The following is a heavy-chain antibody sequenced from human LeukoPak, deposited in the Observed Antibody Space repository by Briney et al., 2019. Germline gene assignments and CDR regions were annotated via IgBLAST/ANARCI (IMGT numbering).Heavy chain of an antibody. CDR2: IWYDGSNK. J-gene: IGHJ4*02. CDR3: ARDSTAVAGDLDY. CDR1: GFTFSSYG. Sequence: GGSLRLSCAASGFTFSSYGMHWVRQAPGKGLEWVAVIWYDGSNKYYADSVKGRFTISRDNAKNSLYLQMNSLRAEDTAVYYCARDSTAVAGDLDYWGQGTLVTVSS. D-gene: IGHD6-19*01. V-gene: IGHV3-33*01.